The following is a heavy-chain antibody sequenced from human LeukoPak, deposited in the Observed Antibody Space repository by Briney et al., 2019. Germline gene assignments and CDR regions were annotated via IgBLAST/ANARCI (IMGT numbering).Heavy chain of an antibody. D-gene: IGHD3-9*01. CDR1: GFTFSSYW. CDR2: INSDGSST. V-gene: IGHV3-74*01. Sequence: PGGSLRLSCAASGFTFSSYWMHWVRQTPGKGLVWVSRINSDGSSTSYADSVKGRFTISRDNSKNTLYLQMNSLRAEDTAVYYCAKDLVLRYFDWLLGYYFDYWGQGTLVTVSS. J-gene: IGHJ4*02. CDR3: AKDLVLRYFDWLLGYYFDY.